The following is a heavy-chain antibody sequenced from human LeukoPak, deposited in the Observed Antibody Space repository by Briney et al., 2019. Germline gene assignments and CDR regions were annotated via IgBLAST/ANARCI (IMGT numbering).Heavy chain of an antibody. CDR1: GLAFSSFA. J-gene: IGHJ4*02. Sequence: LPGGSLRLSCAASGLAFSSFAMSWVRQAPGKGLEWVSGISGSGGNTYYADSVKGRFTISRDNSKDTLYVQMNSLRAEDTAVYYCAKAPHIVVVPGATLENWGQGTLVTVSS. D-gene: IGHD2-2*01. V-gene: IGHV3-23*01. CDR2: ISGSGGNT. CDR3: AKAPHIVVVPGATLEN.